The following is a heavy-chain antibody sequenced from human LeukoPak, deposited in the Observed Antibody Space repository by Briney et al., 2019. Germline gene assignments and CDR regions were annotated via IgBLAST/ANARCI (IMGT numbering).Heavy chain of an antibody. J-gene: IGHJ4*02. V-gene: IGHV3-7*01. Sequence: PGGSLRLSCEASGLSMSVYWMSWVRQAPGKGLEWVGNVKQDGSERNYVDSVKGRFTISRDSAKKSLYLQMNSLRAEDTAVYYCARDWGTYYHFFDYWGQGTLVTVSS. D-gene: IGHD3-16*01. CDR3: ARDWGTYYHFFDY. CDR1: GLSMSVYW. CDR2: VKQDGSER.